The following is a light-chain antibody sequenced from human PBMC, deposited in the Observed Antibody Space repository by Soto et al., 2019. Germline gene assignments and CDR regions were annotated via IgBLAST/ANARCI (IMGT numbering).Light chain of an antibody. CDR2: DTS. Sequence: EIVMTQSPATLSVSPGERATLSCRASQSVSSNLAWYQQKPGQAPRLLIYDTSNRATGIPARFSGSRSGTEFTLTISSLQSEDSAVYYCQQYHDWPPLTFGGGTKVDIK. J-gene: IGKJ4*01. CDR1: QSVSSN. V-gene: IGKV3-15*01. CDR3: QQYHDWPPLT.